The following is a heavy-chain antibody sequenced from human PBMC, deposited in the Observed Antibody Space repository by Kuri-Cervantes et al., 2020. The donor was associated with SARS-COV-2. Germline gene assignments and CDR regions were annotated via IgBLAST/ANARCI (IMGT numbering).Heavy chain of an antibody. Sequence: SETLSLTCTVSGGSISSGDYYWSWIRQPPGKGLEWIGYIYYSGSTYYIPSLKSRVTISVDTSKNQFSLKLSSVTAADTAVYYCARDRYCSSTSCYDVAYGMDVWGQGTTVTVSS. CDR1: GGSISSGDYY. V-gene: IGHV4-30-4*01. CDR2: IYYSGST. CDR3: ARDRYCSSTSCYDVAYGMDV. D-gene: IGHD2-2*01. J-gene: IGHJ6*02.